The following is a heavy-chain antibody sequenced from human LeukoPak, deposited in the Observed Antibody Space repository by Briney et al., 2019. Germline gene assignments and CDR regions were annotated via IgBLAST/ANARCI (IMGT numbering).Heavy chain of an antibody. D-gene: IGHD4-17*01. CDR2: ISPYSGAT. Sequence: ASVKVSCKASGYTFTEYYLNWMRQAPGQGLEWMGWISPYSGATHYAQIFQGRVTMTRDTSISTAYMEVSSLRSDDSAVYFCARTLTTATWDYWGQGTLATVSS. CDR1: GYTFTEYY. CDR3: ARTLTTATWDY. V-gene: IGHV1-2*02. J-gene: IGHJ4*02.